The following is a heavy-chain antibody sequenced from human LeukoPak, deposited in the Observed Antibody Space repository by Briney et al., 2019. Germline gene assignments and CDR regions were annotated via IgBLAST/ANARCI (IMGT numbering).Heavy chain of an antibody. CDR1: GGSINRGGYS. Sequence: SETLSLTCAVSGGSINRGGYSWSWIRQPPGKGLEWIGYIYHSGSTYYNPSLKSRVTISVDRSKNQFSLKLSSVTAADTAVYYCARSPYYYDSSGYYFFDYWGQGTLVTVSS. CDR3: ARSPYYYDSSGYYFFDY. V-gene: IGHV4-30-2*01. D-gene: IGHD3-22*01. CDR2: IYHSGST. J-gene: IGHJ4*02.